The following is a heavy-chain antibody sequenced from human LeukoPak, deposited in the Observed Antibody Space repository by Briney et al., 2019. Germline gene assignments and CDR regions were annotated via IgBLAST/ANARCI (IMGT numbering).Heavy chain of an antibody. J-gene: IGHJ3*02. V-gene: IGHV3-30*02. CDR1: GFTFRSHD. D-gene: IGHD3-3*01. CDR3: AKLLYPDAFDI. Sequence: GGSLRLSCAASGFTFRSHDMHWVRQAPGKGLEWVTSVRFDGSDKKYADSVKGRFTISRDNSKNTLSLQMISLRTEDTAMYYCAKLLYPDAFDIWGPGTMVTVS. CDR2: VRFDGSDK.